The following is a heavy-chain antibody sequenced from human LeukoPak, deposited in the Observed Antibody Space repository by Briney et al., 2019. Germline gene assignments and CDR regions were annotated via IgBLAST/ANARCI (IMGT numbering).Heavy chain of an antibody. CDR3: AREGEQQLGWFDP. V-gene: IGHV3-7*03. CDR1: GFTFSSYW. CDR2: IKQDGSEK. Sequence: PGGSLRLSCAASGFTFSSYWVSWVRQAPGKGLEWVPNIKQDGSEKYYVDSVKGRFTISRDNAKNSLYLQMNSLRAEDTAVYYCAREGEQQLGWFDPWGQGTLVTVSS. D-gene: IGHD6-13*01. J-gene: IGHJ5*02.